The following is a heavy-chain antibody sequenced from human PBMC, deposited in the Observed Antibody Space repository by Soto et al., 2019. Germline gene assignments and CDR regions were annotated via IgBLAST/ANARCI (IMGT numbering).Heavy chain of an antibody. J-gene: IGHJ4*02. Sequence: QVRLQESGPGVVKPSETLSLSCNVSGGLISTYYWTWIRQPPGKGLEWVGNVYYTGNTHHNPSLKSRVAISVDTSKNQFSMHLTSVTAADTVVYYCARGWLTAGIDFWGQGILVTVSS. D-gene: IGHD1-1*01. CDR2: VYYTGNT. V-gene: IGHV4-59*01. CDR1: GGLISTYY. CDR3: ARGWLTAGIDF.